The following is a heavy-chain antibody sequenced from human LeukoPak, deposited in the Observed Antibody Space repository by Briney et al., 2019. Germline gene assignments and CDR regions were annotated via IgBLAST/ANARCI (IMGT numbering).Heavy chain of an antibody. J-gene: IGHJ4*02. CDR1: GFTFSDYY. D-gene: IGHD5-12*01. Sequence: GGSLRLSCAASGFTFSDYYMSWIRQAPGKGLEWVSYISSSGSTIYYADSVKGRFTISRDNAKNSLYLQMNSLRTEDTAVYYCAKFTLVATADYWGQGTLVTVSS. V-gene: IGHV3-11*04. CDR3: AKFTLVATADY. CDR2: ISSSGSTI.